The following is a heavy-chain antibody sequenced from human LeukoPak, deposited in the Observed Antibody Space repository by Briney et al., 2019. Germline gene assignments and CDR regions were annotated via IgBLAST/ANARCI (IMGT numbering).Heavy chain of an antibody. CDR2: IKTKTDGVTT. CDR1: GFTFSNYR. Sequence: GGSLRLSCAASGFTFSNYRMSWVRQAPGKGLEWVGRIKTKTDGVTTDYAAPVKGRFTISRDDSKNTVYLQMNSLKTEDTAVYFCTGFETSGPDAFDIWGRGTMVTVSS. V-gene: IGHV3-15*01. CDR3: TGFETSGPDAFDI. J-gene: IGHJ3*02. D-gene: IGHD5-12*01.